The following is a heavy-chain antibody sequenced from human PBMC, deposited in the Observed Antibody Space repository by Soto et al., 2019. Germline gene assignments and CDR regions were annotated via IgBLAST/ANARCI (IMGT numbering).Heavy chain of an antibody. CDR3: ARFDYDSEYYYGMDV. V-gene: IGHV3-48*03. CDR1: GFSLSSYQ. D-gene: IGHD4-17*01. Sequence: GGSLRLSCVASGFSLSSYQMNWVRQAPGKGLEWILYISSSDDTIFYADSVKGRFTVSRDDANNSLYLQMNSLRAEDTAVYYCARFDYDSEYYYGMDVWGQGTTVTVS. CDR2: ISSSDDTI. J-gene: IGHJ6*02.